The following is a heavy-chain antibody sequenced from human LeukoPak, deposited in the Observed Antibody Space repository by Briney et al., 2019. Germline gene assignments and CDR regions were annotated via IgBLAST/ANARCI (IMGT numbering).Heavy chain of an antibody. V-gene: IGHV1-18*01. CDR3: ATYYCSTTSCNPSFFDY. CDR1: GYTFTSYG. D-gene: IGHD2-2*01. CDR2: ISGYNGNT. Sequence: ASVKVSCKASGYTFTSYGISWVRQAPGQGREGMGWISGYNGNTKYAQTLQGRVTMTTDTSTSTAPMELRSLRSADTAVYYSATYYCSTTSCNPSFFDYWGQGTLVTVSS. J-gene: IGHJ4*02.